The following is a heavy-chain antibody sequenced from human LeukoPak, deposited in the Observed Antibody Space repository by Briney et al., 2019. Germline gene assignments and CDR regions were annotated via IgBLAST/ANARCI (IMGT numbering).Heavy chain of an antibody. D-gene: IGHD6-19*01. J-gene: IGHJ4*02. CDR1: GGSIGTYY. Sequence: SETLSLTCTVSGGSIGTYYWSWIRQPAGKGLEWIGRIFTTGGANYNPSLKSRVTMSLDTSKNLFSLKLNSVTAADTAVYYCAREGIAVAGTFGYFDYWGQGTLVTVSS. V-gene: IGHV4-4*07. CDR3: AREGIAVAGTFGYFDY. CDR2: IFTTGGA.